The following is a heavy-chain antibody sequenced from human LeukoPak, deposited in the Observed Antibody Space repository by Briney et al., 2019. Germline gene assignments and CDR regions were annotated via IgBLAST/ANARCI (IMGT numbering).Heavy chain of an antibody. D-gene: IGHD6-19*01. CDR2: ISYDGSNK. CDR3: AREEQWLVLGFDY. CDR1: GFTFSSYA. Sequence: GSLRLSCAASGFTFSSYAMHWVRQAPGKGLEWVAVISYDGSNKYYADSVKGRFTISRDNSKNTLYLQMNSLRAEDTAVYYCAREEQWLVLGFDYWGQGTLVTVSS. V-gene: IGHV3-30-3*01. J-gene: IGHJ4*02.